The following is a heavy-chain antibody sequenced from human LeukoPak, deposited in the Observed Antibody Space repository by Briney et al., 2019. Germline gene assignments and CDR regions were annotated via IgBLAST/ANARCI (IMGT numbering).Heavy chain of an antibody. CDR3: TRVGGYYHSPLDY. V-gene: IGHV3-74*01. D-gene: IGHD3-22*01. Sequence: GGSPRLSRAASGFTFSGYRIHWVRPSPGKGLVWVSRINGDGSSTNYADSVRGRFTISRDNPKNTVYLQMNSLRAEDTAVYYCTRVGGYYHSPLDYWGQGTPVTVTS. J-gene: IGHJ4*02. CDR2: INGDGSST. CDR1: GFTFSGYR.